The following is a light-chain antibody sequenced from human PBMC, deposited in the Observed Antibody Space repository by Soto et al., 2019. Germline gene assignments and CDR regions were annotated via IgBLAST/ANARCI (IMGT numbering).Light chain of an antibody. CDR3: SSYTTSNTRQIV. J-gene: IGLJ1*01. CDR2: DVS. V-gene: IGLV2-14*01. CDR1: SSDVGGYNY. Sequence: QSVLTQPASVSGSPGQSITISCTGTSSDVGGYNYVSWYQQHPGNAPKFMIYDVSNRPSGVPNRFSGSKSGNTASLTISGLQAEDEADYYCSSYTTSNTRQIVFGTGTKVTVL.